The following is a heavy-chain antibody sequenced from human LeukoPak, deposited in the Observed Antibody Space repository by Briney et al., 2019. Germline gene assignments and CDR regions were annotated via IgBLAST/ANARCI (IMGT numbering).Heavy chain of an antibody. CDR1: GYTLTELS. CDR2: FDPEDGET. D-gene: IGHD6-6*01. V-gene: IGHV1-24*01. CDR3: ITRYSSSREFRNYFDY. J-gene: IGHJ4*02. Sequence: GASVKVSCKVSGYTLTELSMHWVRQAPGKGLEWMGGFDPEDGETIYAQKFQGRVTMTEDTSTDTAYMELSSLRSEDTAVYYCITRYSSSREFRNYFDYWGQGTLVTVSS.